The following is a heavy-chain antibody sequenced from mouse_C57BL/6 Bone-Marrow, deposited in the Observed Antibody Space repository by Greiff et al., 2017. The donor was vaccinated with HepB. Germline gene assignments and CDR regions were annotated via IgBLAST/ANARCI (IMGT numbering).Heavy chain of an antibody. CDR2: ISYSGST. CDR1: GYSITSDY. J-gene: IGHJ2*01. Sequence: EVKVVESGPGLAKPSQTLSLTCSVTGYSITSDYWNWIRKFPGNKLEYMGYISYSGSTYYNPSLKSRISITRDTSKNQYYLQLNSVTTEDTATYYCARYAPITTVVGGYFDYWGQGTTLTVSS. V-gene: IGHV3-8*01. CDR3: ARYAPITTVVGGYFDY. D-gene: IGHD1-1*01.